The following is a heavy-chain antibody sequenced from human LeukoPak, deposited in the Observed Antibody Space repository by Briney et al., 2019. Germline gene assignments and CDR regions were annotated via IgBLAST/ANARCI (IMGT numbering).Heavy chain of an antibody. Sequence: PGGSPRLSCAASGFTFSSYAMSWVRQAPGKGLEWVSAISGSGGSTYYADSVKGRFTISRDNSKNTLYLQMNSLRAEDTAVYYCAKDLGYCSGGSCYEGHYFDYWGQGTLVTVSS. CDR1: GFTFSSYA. V-gene: IGHV3-23*01. D-gene: IGHD2-15*01. CDR3: AKDLGYCSGGSCYEGHYFDY. CDR2: ISGSGGST. J-gene: IGHJ4*02.